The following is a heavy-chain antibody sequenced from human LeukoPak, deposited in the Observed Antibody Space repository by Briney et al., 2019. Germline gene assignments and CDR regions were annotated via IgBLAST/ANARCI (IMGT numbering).Heavy chain of an antibody. Sequence: GGSLRLSCAASGFTFSSYSMNWVRQAPGKGLEWVSYISGSSSSIYYADSVKGRFTISRDNAKNSLYLQMNSLRDEDTAVYYCARDGRDYILYYFDYWGQGTLVTVSS. CDR3: ARDGRDYILYYFDY. D-gene: IGHD4-11*01. CDR1: GFTFSSYS. J-gene: IGHJ4*02. CDR2: ISGSSSSI. V-gene: IGHV3-48*02.